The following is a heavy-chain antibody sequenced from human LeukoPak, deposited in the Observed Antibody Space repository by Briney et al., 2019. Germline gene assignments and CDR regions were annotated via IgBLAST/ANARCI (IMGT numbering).Heavy chain of an antibody. V-gene: IGHV5-51*01. CDR2: IYPGDSDT. CDR1: GYSFTSYW. Sequence: GESLKISCKGSGYSFTSYWIGWLRQLPGKGLEWMGIIYPGDSDTRYSPSFQGQVTISADKSISTAYLQWSSLKASDTAMYYCARPPRADCSSTSCFDYWGQGTLVTVSS. J-gene: IGHJ4*02. D-gene: IGHD2-2*01. CDR3: ARPPRADCSSTSCFDY.